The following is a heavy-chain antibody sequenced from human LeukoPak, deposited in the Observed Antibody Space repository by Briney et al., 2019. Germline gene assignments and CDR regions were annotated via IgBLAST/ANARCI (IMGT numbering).Heavy chain of an antibody. CDR2: IKQDGSEK. CDR1: GFTLSSYS. CDR3: ARGVGYCSSTSCLTLFDY. J-gene: IGHJ4*02. V-gene: IGHV3-7*01. Sequence: GGSLRLSCAASGFTLSSYSMNWVRQAPGKGLEWVANIKQDGSEKYYVDSVKGRFTISRDNAKNSLYLQMNSLRAEDTAVYYCARGVGYCSSTSCLTLFDYWGQGTLVTVSS. D-gene: IGHD2-2*03.